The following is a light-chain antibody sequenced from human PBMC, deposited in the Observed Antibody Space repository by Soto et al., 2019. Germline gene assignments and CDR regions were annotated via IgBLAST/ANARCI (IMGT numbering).Light chain of an antibody. J-gene: IGLJ2*01. V-gene: IGLV6-57*04. CDR3: QSYHSGNVV. CDR2: EDN. CDR1: GGSIASNY. Sequence: NFMLTQPHSVSESPGKTVTISCTRSGGSIASNYVQWYQQRPGSAPTTVIYEDNQRPSGVPDRFSGSIDSSSNSASLTISGLRTEDEADYYCQSYHSGNVVFGGGTKLTVL.